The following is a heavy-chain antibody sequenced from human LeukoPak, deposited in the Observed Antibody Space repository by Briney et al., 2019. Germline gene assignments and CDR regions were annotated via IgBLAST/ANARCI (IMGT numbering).Heavy chain of an antibody. Sequence: PSETLSLTCSVSGYSISSGYWWGWIRQPPGKALEWIGSLFSGGNTCYNPSLKRRLTISVDTSKNQFSLGLNSVTAADTAIYYCARLRNGVIVLKPSVIVDFWGQGALVTVSS. CDR2: LFSGGNT. CDR1: GYSISSGYW. CDR3: ARLRNGVIVLKPSVIVDF. D-gene: IGHD2-8*01. J-gene: IGHJ4*02. V-gene: IGHV4-38-2*02.